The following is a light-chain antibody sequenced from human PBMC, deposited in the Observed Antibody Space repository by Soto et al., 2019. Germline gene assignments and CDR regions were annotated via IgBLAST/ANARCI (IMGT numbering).Light chain of an antibody. CDR2: GVS. J-gene: IGKJ4*01. Sequence: EIVMTQSPATLSVSPGERATLSCRASQSVSSNLAWYQQKPGQAPRLLIYGVSTRATGIPARFSGSGSGTEFTLIISSLQSEDFAVYYCQHYNNRPLTFGGGTKVDIK. V-gene: IGKV3-15*01. CDR1: QSVSSN. CDR3: QHYNNRPLT.